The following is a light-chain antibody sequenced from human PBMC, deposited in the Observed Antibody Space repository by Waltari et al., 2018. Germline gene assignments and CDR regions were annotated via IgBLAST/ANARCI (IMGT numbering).Light chain of an antibody. CDR3: CSYAGSYTYV. Sequence: QSALTPSRSVSGSTGQSVTISCTGTSSDVGGYNYVSWYQQHPGKAPKLMIYDVSKRPSGVPDRFSGSKSGNTASLTISGLQAEDEADYYCCSYAGSYTYVFGTGTKVTVL. V-gene: IGLV2-11*01. CDR1: SSDVGGYNY. CDR2: DVS. J-gene: IGLJ1*01.